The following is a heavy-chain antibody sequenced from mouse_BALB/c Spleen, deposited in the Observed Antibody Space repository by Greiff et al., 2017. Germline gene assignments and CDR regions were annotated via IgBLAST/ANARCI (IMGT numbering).Heavy chain of an antibody. CDR2: ISYDGSN. D-gene: IGHD2-1*01. CDR3: ARAFLYGNTDY. Sequence: EVHLVESGPGLVKPSQSLSLTCSVTGYSITSGYYWNWIRQFPGNKLEWMGYISYDGSNNYNPSLKNRISITRDTSKNQFFLKLNSVTTEDTATYYCARAFLYGNTDYWGQGTTLTVSS. V-gene: IGHV3-6*02. J-gene: IGHJ2*01. CDR1: GYSITSGYY.